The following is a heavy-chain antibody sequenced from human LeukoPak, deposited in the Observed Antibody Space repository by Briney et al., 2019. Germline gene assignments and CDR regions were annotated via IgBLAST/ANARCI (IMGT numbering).Heavy chain of an antibody. CDR1: GFTFSSYW. D-gene: IGHD3-22*01. Sequence: GGSLRLSXAAXGFTFSSYWMSWVRQAPGKGLEWVANIKQDGSEKYYVDSVKGRFTISRDNAKNSLYLQMNSLRAEDTAVYYCVAPRQGYYYDSSGYYWGQGTLVTVSP. J-gene: IGHJ4*02. V-gene: IGHV3-7*01. CDR3: VAPRQGYYYDSSGYY. CDR2: IKQDGSEK.